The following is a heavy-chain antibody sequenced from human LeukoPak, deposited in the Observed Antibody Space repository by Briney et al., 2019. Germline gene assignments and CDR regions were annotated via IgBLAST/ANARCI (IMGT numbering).Heavy chain of an antibody. CDR2: ISYDGSNK. CDR1: GFTFSSDA. D-gene: IGHD5-18*01. J-gene: IGHJ4*02. CDR3: ATDLAMVHLFDY. Sequence: GGSLRLSCAASGFTFSSDAMHWVRQAPGKGLEWVAVISYDGSNKYYADSVKGRFTISRDNSKNTLYLQMNSLRAEDTAVYYCATDLAMVHLFDYWGQGTLVTVSS. V-gene: IGHV3-30*04.